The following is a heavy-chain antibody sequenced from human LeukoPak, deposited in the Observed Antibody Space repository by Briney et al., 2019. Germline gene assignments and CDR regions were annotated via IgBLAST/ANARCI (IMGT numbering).Heavy chain of an antibody. CDR3: AKTIVGGASPYYYYYYMDV. J-gene: IGHJ6*03. Sequence: ASVKVSCKASGYTFTSYGISWGRQAPGQGLEWMGWIIAYNGNTNYAQKLQGRVTMTTDTSTSTAYMELRSLRSDDTAVYYCAKTIVGGASPYYYYYYMDVWGKGTTVTVSS. V-gene: IGHV1-18*01. CDR2: IIAYNGNT. CDR1: GYTFTSYG. D-gene: IGHD1-26*01.